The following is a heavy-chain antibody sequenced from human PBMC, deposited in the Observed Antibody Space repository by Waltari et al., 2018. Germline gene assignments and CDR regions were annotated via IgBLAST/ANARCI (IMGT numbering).Heavy chain of an antibody. J-gene: IGHJ4*02. CDR2: ITRSSRDI. CDR3: ARDRWEQAIDY. V-gene: IGHV3-21*01. Sequence: EVQLVESGGGLVKPGGSLSLSCAASGFTLSSYSMNWVRQAPGKGLEWVSSITRSSRDIYYADSVKGRFTISRDNAKNSLYLQMNSLRAEDTAVYYCARDRWEQAIDYWGQGTLVTVSS. CDR1: GFTLSSYS. D-gene: IGHD1-26*01.